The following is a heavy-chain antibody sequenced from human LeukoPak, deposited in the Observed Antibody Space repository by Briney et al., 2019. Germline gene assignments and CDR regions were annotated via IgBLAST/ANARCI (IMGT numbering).Heavy chain of an antibody. D-gene: IGHD3-22*01. V-gene: IGHV1-69*01. J-gene: IGHJ6*03. CDR3: AIPYYYDSSGYYSPLYYYYYMDV. Sequence: SVKVSCKASGGTFSSYAISWVRQAPGRGLEWMGGIIPIFGTANYAQKFQGRVTITADESTSTAYMELSSLRSEDTAVYYCAIPYYYDSSGYYSPLYYYYYMDVWGKGTTVTVSS. CDR2: IIPIFGTA. CDR1: GGTFSSYA.